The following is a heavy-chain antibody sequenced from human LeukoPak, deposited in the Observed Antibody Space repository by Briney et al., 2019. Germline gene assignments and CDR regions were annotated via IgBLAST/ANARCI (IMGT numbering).Heavy chain of an antibody. D-gene: IGHD3-22*01. CDR1: GFTFSSYA. V-gene: IGHV3-48*01. CDR2: INSSSSTI. J-gene: IGHJ4*02. CDR3: ATWTYYYDSSGYKDFDY. Sequence: PGGSLRLSCAASGFTFSSYAMSWVRQAPGKGLEWVSYINSSSSTIYYADSVKGRFTISRDNAKNSLYLQMNSLRAEDTAVYYCATWTYYYDSSGYKDFDYWGQGTLVTVSS.